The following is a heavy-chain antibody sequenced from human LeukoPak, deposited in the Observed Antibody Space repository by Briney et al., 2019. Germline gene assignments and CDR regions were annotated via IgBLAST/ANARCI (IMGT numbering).Heavy chain of an antibody. CDR3: ARDQGLLVVAGRFGY. Sequence: GGSLRLSCAASGFTFSSYSMNWVRQAPGKGLEWVSSISSSNSYIYNADSVKGRFTISRDNAKNSLYLQMNSLRAEDTAVYYCARDQGLLVVAGRFGYWGQGTLGPVSS. CDR2: ISSSNSYI. J-gene: IGHJ4*02. CDR1: GFTFSSYS. D-gene: IGHD6-19*01. V-gene: IGHV3-21*01.